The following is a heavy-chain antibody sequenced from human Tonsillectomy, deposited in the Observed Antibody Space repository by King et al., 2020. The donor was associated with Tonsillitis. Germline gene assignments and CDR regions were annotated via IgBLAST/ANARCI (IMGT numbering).Heavy chain of an antibody. J-gene: IGHJ4*02. Sequence: VQLVESGGGVVQPGGSLRLSCAASGFTFSSYGMHWVRQAPGKGLEWVAFIRYDGSNKYYADSVKGRFTISRDNSKNTLYLQMNSLRAEDTAVYYCAYRGGGGGWGGAFDYWGQGGLVTLSS. CDR1: GFTFSSYG. CDR3: AYRGGGGGWGGAFDY. CDR2: IRYDGSNK. D-gene: IGHD6-19*01. V-gene: IGHV3-30*02.